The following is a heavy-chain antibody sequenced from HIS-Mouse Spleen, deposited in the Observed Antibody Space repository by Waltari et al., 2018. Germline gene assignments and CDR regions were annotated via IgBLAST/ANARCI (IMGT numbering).Heavy chain of an antibody. J-gene: IGHJ4*02. Sequence: EVQLVESGGGLVKPGGSLRLSCAASGFTFSSYSMNWVRQAPGKGLEWVSSISSSSSYRYYADSVKGRVTISRDNAKNSLDLQINSLRAEDTAVYYCASLYYDILTGYYRDYWGQGTLVTVSS. V-gene: IGHV3-21*01. CDR1: GFTFSSYS. D-gene: IGHD3-9*01. CDR2: ISSSSSYR. CDR3: ASLYYDILTGYYRDY.